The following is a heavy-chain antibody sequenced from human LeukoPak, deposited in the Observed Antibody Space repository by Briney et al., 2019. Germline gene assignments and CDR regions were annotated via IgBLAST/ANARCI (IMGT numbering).Heavy chain of an antibody. CDR3: ARKGYSSPNWFDP. V-gene: IGHV4-34*01. Sequence: PSETLSLTCAVYGGSFSGYYWSWIRQPPGKGLEWIGEINHSGSTNYNPSLKSRVTISVDTSKNQFSLKLSSVTAADTAVYYCARKGYSSPNWFDPWGQGTLVTVSS. J-gene: IGHJ5*02. D-gene: IGHD6-13*01. CDR1: GGSFSGYY. CDR2: INHSGST.